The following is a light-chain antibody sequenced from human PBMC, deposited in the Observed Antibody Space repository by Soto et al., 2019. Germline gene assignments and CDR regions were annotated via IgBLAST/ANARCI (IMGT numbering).Light chain of an antibody. CDR3: QQYNDWPPLT. J-gene: IGKJ4*01. CDR2: GAS. CDR1: QSVRTN. Sequence: EVVMTQSPATLSVSPGERATLSCRASQSVRTNLAWYLQKPGQAPRLLIYGASTRATGIPVRFSGSGSGTEFTLTISSLQSEDFAVYYCQQYNDWPPLTFGGGTKVEIK. V-gene: IGKV3-15*01.